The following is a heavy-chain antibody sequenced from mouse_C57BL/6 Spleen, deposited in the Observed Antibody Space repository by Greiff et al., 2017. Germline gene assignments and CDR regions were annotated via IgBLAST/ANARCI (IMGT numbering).Heavy chain of an antibody. Sequence: VQLQQPGAELVKPGDSVTLSCKASGYTFTSYWMHWVKQRPGQGLEWIGMIHPNSGSTNYNEKFKSKATLTVDKSSSTAYMQLSSLTSENSAVYYCARWGYSNYGYWGQGTTLTVSS. CDR1: GYTFTSYW. V-gene: IGHV1-64*01. D-gene: IGHD2-5*01. J-gene: IGHJ2*01. CDR2: IHPNSGST. CDR3: ARWGYSNYGY.